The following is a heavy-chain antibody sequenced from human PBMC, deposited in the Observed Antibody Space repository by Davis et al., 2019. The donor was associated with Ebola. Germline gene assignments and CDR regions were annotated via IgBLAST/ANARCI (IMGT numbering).Heavy chain of an antibody. V-gene: IGHV1-69*04. Sequence: SVKVSCKASGGTFSSYAISWVRQAPGQGLEWMGRIIPILGIANYAQKFQGRVTITADKSTSTAYMELSSLRSEDTAVYYCARDYYDSSGYYYEARYGMDVWGQGTTVTVSS. J-gene: IGHJ6*02. CDR1: GGTFSSYA. CDR3: ARDYYDSSGYYYEARYGMDV. D-gene: IGHD3-22*01. CDR2: IIPILGIA.